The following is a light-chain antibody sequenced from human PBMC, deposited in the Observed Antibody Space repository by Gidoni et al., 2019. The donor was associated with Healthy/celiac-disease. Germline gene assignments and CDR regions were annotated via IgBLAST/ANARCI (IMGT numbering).Light chain of an antibody. CDR3: SSYTSSSTYV. CDR2: EVS. Sequence: QSALPQPASVSGSPGQSTNISCTGTSSDVGGYNYVSWYPQPPGKAPKLMIYEVSNRPSGVSNRFSGSKSGNTASLTISGLQAEDEADYYCSSYTSSSTYVFGTGTKVTVL. V-gene: IGLV2-14*01. CDR1: SSDVGGYNY. J-gene: IGLJ1*01.